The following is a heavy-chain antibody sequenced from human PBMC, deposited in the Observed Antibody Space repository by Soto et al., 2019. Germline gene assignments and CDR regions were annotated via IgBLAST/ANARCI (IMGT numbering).Heavy chain of an antibody. CDR2: IYWDDDK. J-gene: IGHJ4*02. Sequence: QITLKESGPTLVKPTQTLTLTSTFSGFSLSTSGVGVCWIRQPPGKALEWLAPIYWDDDKRYSPSLKSRLTTTKDTSKNQGVLTVNNMDPVDTATYYCAQRLSYCSAGSCYSGFDYWGQGTLVTVSS. CDR1: GFSLSTSGVG. V-gene: IGHV2-5*02. D-gene: IGHD2-15*01. CDR3: AQRLSYCSAGSCYSGFDY.